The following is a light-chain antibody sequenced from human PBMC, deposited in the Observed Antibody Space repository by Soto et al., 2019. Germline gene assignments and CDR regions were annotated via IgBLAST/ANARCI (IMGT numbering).Light chain of an antibody. V-gene: IGLV1-44*01. CDR3: EAWDDSLNGVL. CDR2: GNT. Sequence: QSVLTQPPSASGTPGQRVIISCSGGSSNIGSQLVSWYQQVPGTAPKLLIYGNTQRPSGVPDRFSASKSGTSASLAISGLQSADEADYVCEAWDDSLNGVLFGGGTKVTVL. J-gene: IGLJ2*01. CDR1: SSNIGSQL.